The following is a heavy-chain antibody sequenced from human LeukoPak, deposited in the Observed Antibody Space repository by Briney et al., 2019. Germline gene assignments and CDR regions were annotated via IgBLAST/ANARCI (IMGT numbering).Heavy chain of an antibody. CDR2: VSGSGSDT. D-gene: IGHD3-10*01. V-gene: IGHV3-23*01. J-gene: IGHJ4*02. CDR3: AKDLGGEGGSGFPGY. Sequence: GGCLRLSCAASGFTFSSYAMSWVRQVPGKGLEWVSAVSGSGSDTYYADSVKGRFTISRDNSKSTLYLQMNSLRAEDTALYYCAKDLGGEGGSGFPGYWGQGTLVTVSS. CDR1: GFTFSSYA.